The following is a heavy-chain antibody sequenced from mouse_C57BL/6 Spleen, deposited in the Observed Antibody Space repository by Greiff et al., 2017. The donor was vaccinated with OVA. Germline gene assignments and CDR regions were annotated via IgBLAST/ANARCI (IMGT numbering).Heavy chain of an antibody. V-gene: IGHV1-42*01. Sequence: VQLQQSGPELVKPGASVKISCKASGYSFTGYYMNWVKQSPEKSLEWIGEINPSTGGTTYNQKFKAKATLTVDKSSSTAYMQLKSLTSEDSAVYYCARGLTPWYFDVWGTGTTVTVSS. D-gene: IGHD3-1*01. J-gene: IGHJ1*03. CDR3: ARGLTPWYFDV. CDR2: INPSTGGT. CDR1: GYSFTGYY.